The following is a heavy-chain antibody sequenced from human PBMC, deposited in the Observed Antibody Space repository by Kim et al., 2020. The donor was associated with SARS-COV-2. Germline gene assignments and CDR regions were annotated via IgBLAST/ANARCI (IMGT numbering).Heavy chain of an antibody. J-gene: IGHJ4*02. CDR1: GFTFSSYG. CDR2: ISYDGSNK. CDR3: ARDLRSGSSGSYYSRY. D-gene: IGHD3-10*01. Sequence: GGSLRLSCAASGFTFSSYGMHWVRQAPGKGLEWVAVISYDGSNKYYADSVKGRFTISRDNSKNTLYLQMNSLRAEDTAVYYCARDLRSGSSGSYYSRYWGQGTLVTVSS. V-gene: IGHV3-33*05.